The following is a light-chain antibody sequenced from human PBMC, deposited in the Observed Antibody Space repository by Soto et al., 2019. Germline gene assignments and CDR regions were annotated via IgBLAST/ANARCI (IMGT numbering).Light chain of an antibody. V-gene: IGKV1-5*03. CDR3: QQYKSYSRSP. J-gene: IGKJ2*01. Sequence: DIQMTQSPTTLSASVGDRVTITCRASQSFDTWLAWYQQKPGKAPKLLIYKASTLESGVPSRFSGSASGTEFTLTISNVQPDDFATYYCQQYKSYSRSPFGQGTKLEIK. CDR1: QSFDTW. CDR2: KAS.